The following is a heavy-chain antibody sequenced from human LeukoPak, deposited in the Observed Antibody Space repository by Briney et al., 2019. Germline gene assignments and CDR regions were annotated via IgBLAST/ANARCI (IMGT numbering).Heavy chain of an antibody. D-gene: IGHD1-26*01. V-gene: IGHV3-23*01. CDR1: GFTFGNYA. Sequence: GGSLRLSCEASGFTFGNYAMNWVRQAPGKGLEWVSTISGTGSSTYYADSAKGRFTISRDSSKNTLFLHMNTLRAEDTAIYYCAKDRTVGASYWYFDLWGRGTLVTVSS. J-gene: IGHJ2*01. CDR3: AKDRTVGASYWYFDL. CDR2: ISGTGSST.